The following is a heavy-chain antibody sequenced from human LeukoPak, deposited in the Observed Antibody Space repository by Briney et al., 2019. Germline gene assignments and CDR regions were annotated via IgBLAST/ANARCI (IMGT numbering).Heavy chain of an antibody. J-gene: IGHJ4*02. CDR2: ISYDGSNK. V-gene: IGHV3-30*18. Sequence: GRSLRLSCAASGFTFSSYGMHWVRQAPGKGLEWVAVISYDGSNKYYADSVKGRFTISRDNSKNTLYLQMNSLRAEDTAVYHCAKDGPPWRWLQFPTCYFDYWGQGTLVTVSS. D-gene: IGHD5-24*01. CDR3: AKDGPPWRWLQFPTCYFDY. CDR1: GFTFSSYG.